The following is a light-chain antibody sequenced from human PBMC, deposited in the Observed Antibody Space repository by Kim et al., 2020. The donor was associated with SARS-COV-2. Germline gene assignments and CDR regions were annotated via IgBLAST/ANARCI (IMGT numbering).Light chain of an antibody. CDR1: QDIVND. Sequence: ASVGDRLTITCRASQDIVNDLGWYQQNPGRAPQRLVYGASNMQSGVPSRFSGSGSETAFTLTIISLQPEDFAIYFCLQHRTYPLTFGQGTRLEIK. CDR3: LQHRTYPLT. J-gene: IGKJ5*01. CDR2: GAS. V-gene: IGKV1-17*01.